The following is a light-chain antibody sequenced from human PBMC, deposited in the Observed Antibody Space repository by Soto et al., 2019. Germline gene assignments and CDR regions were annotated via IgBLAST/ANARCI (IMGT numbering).Light chain of an antibody. V-gene: IGKV1-5*03. Sequence: DIQMTQSPSTLSASVGDRVTITCRASQSISSWLAWYLQKPGKAPQLLIYKASNLQDGVPSRFSGSGSGTEFTLTISSLQPDDFETYYCQQYSSYSSYTFGQGTKLESK. J-gene: IGKJ2*01. CDR1: QSISSW. CDR3: QQYSSYSSYT. CDR2: KAS.